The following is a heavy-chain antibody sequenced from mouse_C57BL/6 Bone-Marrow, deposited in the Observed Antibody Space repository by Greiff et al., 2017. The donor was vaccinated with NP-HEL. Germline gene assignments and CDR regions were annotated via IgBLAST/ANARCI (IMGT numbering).Heavy chain of an antibody. D-gene: IGHD1-1*01. J-gene: IGHJ4*01. CDR3: ARDGHYYCSTSYYAMDY. CDR2: ISDGGSYT. Sequence: EVKLVESGGGLVKPGGSLKLSCAASGFTFSSYAMSWVRQTPEKRLEWVATISDGGSYTYYPDNVKGRFTISRDNAKNNLYLQMSHLKSEDTAMYYCARDGHYYCSTSYYAMDYWGQGTSVTVSS. V-gene: IGHV5-4*01. CDR1: GFTFSSYA.